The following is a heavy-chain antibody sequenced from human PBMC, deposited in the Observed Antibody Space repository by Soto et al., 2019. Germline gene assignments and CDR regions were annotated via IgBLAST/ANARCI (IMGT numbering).Heavy chain of an antibody. Sequence: GGSLRLSCVVSGFNVNSKYMSWVRQAPGKGLEWASAFYRDGTTYYADSVQGRFTISRDIFRNTLYLQMNSLRPDDTAVYYCASPSLPAAQRSWGWYYYAMDVWGQGTMVTVSS. CDR1: GFNVNSKY. D-gene: IGHD2-2*01. CDR2: FYRDGTT. J-gene: IGHJ6*02. CDR3: ASPSLPAAQRSWGWYYYAMDV. V-gene: IGHV3-53*01.